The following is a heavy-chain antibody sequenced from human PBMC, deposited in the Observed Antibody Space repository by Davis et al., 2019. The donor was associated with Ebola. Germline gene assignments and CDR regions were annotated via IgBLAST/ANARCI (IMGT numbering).Heavy chain of an antibody. J-gene: IGHJ4*02. Sequence: GGSLRLSCAASGFTFSRYSMSWVRQAPGKGLEWVANIKQDGSEKYYVDSVKGRFTISRDNAKNSLYLHMNSLRAEDTAVYYCARDKSGYYYFDYWGQGTLVTVSS. CDR1: GFTFSRYS. CDR2: IKQDGSEK. D-gene: IGHD3-22*01. V-gene: IGHV3-7*01. CDR3: ARDKSGYYYFDY.